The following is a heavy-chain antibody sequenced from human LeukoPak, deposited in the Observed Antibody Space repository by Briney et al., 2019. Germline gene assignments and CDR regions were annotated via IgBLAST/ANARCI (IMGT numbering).Heavy chain of an antibody. J-gene: IGHJ4*02. CDR2: INPSGGST. D-gene: IGHD3-3*01. CDR1: GFTFTSYY. V-gene: IGHV1-46*01. CDR3: AREPTYDFWSGYSDY. Sequence: GRSLRLSCAASGFTFTSYYMHWVRQAPGQGLEWMGIINPSGGSTSYAQKFQGRVTMTRDTSTSTVYMELSSLRSEDTAVYYCAREPTYDFWSGYSDYWGQGTLVTVSS.